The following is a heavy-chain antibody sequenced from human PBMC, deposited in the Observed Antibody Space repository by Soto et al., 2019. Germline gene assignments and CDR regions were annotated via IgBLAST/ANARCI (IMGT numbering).Heavy chain of an antibody. CDR3: VNLRSLVGFGDFFFDL. CDR1: GFSFSSYA. V-gene: IGHV3-23*01. J-gene: IGHJ2*01. D-gene: IGHD3-10*01. CDR2: VSGRDVST. Sequence: EVQLLESGGGLVQPGGSLRLSCAASGFSFSSYAMSWVRQAPGKGLEWVSGVSGRDVSTYYADSVKGRFTISRDNSTNPMSMQMSSLRVEDPAVYYCVNLRSLVGFGDFFFDLWGRGTLVTVSS.